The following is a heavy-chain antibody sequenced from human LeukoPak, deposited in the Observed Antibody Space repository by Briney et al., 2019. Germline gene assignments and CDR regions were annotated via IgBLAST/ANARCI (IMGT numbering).Heavy chain of an antibody. CDR2: ISGSGGST. CDR3: AKVRAVAGINYFDY. V-gene: IGHV3-23*01. Sequence: GGSLRLSCAASGFTFSSYGMSWVRQAPGKGLEWVSAISGSGGSTYYADSVKGRFTISRDNSKNTLYLQMNSLRAEDTAVYYCAKVRAVAGINYFDYWGQGTLVTVSS. D-gene: IGHD6-19*01. J-gene: IGHJ4*02. CDR1: GFTFSSYG.